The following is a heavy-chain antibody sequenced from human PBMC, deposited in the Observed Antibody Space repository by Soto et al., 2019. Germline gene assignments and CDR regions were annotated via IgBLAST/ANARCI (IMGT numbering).Heavy chain of an antibody. CDR2: INSDGSTT. D-gene: IGHD6-19*01. CDR3: ARGYSSGPDCKGAFDI. J-gene: IGHJ3*02. CDR1: GFTFSDHW. V-gene: IGHV3-74*01. Sequence: AGGSLRLSCAASGFTFSDHWMHWVRQVPGKGLVWVARINSDGSTTTYADSVKGRFTISRANARNTLYLQMDSLRAGDTALYYCARGYSSGPDCKGAFDIWGQGTMVTVS.